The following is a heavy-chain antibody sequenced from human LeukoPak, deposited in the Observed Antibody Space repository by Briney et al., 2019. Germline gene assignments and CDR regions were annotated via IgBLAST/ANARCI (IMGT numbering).Heavy chain of an antibody. CDR1: GGTFISYA. Sequence: GASVKVSCKASGGTFISYAISWVRQAPGQGLEWRGGIMPIFGTANYAQKFQGRVTITADEETRTDYMELSSLRSEDTAVYYCARASIAAGTPFDPWGQGTLVTVSS. J-gene: IGHJ5*02. D-gene: IGHD6-13*01. V-gene: IGHV1-69*13. CDR3: ARASIAAGTPFDP. CDR2: IMPIFGTA.